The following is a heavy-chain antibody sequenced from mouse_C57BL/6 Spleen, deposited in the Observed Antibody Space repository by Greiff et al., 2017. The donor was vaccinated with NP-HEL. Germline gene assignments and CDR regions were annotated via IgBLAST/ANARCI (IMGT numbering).Heavy chain of an antibody. J-gene: IGHJ3*01. CDR1: GFSFNTYA. V-gene: IGHV10-1*01. CDR3: VGHHYDYDEWDWFAY. CDR2: IRSKSNNYAT. Sequence: EVQGVESGGGLVQPKGSLKLSCAASGFSFNTYAMNWVRPAPGKGLEWVARIRSKSNNYATYYADSVKDRFTISCDDSESMLYLQMNNLKTEDTAIYYCVGHHYDYDEWDWFAYWGKGTLVTVSA. D-gene: IGHD2-4*01.